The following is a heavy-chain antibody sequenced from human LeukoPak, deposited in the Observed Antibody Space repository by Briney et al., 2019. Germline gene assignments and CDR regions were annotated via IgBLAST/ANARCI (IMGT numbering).Heavy chain of an antibody. V-gene: IGHV3-30*04. D-gene: IGHD3-16*02. CDR3: AKGPPSRLRLGELSFGIDY. CDR2: ISYDGSNK. CDR1: GFTFSRYG. J-gene: IGHJ4*02. Sequence: GGSLRLSCAASGFTFSRYGMHWVRQAPGKGLEWVTAISYDGSNKYYADSVKGRFTISRDNSKNTLYLQMNSLRAEDTAVYYCAKGPPSRLRLGELSFGIDYWGQGTLVTVSS.